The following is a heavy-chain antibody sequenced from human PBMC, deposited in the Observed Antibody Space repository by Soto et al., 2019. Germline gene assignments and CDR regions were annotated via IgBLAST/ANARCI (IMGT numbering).Heavy chain of an antibody. CDR2: INPSGGST. CDR3: AREVEWDAFDI. Sequence: QVQLVQSGAEVKKPGASVKVSCKASGYTFTSYYMHWVRQAPGQGLEWMGIINPSGGSTSYAQKFQGRVPMTRDTSTSTVYMELSSLRSEDTAVYYCAREVEWDAFDIWGQGTMVTVSS. CDR1: GYTFTSYY. J-gene: IGHJ3*02. D-gene: IGHD3-3*01. V-gene: IGHV1-46*01.